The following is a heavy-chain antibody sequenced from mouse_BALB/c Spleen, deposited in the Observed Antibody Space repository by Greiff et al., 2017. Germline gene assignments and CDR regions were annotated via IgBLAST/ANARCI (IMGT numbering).Heavy chain of an antibody. CDR2: INPSNGRT. V-gene: IGHV1S81*02. D-gene: IGHD2-3*01. CDR1: GYTFTSYW. J-gene: IGHJ3*01. CDR3: ARLGDGYFFAY. Sequence: QQSCKASGYTFTSYWMHWVKPRPGHGLEWIGEINPSNGRTNYNEKFKSKATLTVDKSSSTAYMQLSSLTSEDSAVYYCARLGDGYFFAYWGQGTLVTVSA.